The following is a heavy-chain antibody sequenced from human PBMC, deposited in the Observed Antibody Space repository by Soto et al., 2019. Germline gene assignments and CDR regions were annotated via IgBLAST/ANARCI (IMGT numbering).Heavy chain of an antibody. J-gene: IGHJ5*02. D-gene: IGHD6-25*01. CDR1: GYTFTSYG. V-gene: IGHV1-18*01. CDR3: ARARGSNWFDP. Sequence: QVQLVQSGAEVKKPGASVKVSCKASGYTFTSYGISWVRQAPGQGLEWMGWIRAYNGNTNYAQKLQRRVTRTTDTSTSTAYMGLRGLRSDDTAVYYSARARGSNWFDPWGQGTLVTVSS. CDR2: IRAYNGNT.